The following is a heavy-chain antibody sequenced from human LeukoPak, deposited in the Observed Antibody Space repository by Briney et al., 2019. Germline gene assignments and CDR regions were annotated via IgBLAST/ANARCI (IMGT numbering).Heavy chain of an antibody. CDR1: GGSFSGYY. Sequence: SETLSLTCAVYGGSFSGYYWSWIRQPPGRGLEWIGEINHSGSTNYNPSLKSRVTIPVDTSKNQFSLKLSSVTAADTAVYYCARGILDYYDSSGYFDYWGQGTLVTVSS. CDR2: INHSGST. J-gene: IGHJ4*02. CDR3: ARGILDYYDSSGYFDY. D-gene: IGHD3-22*01. V-gene: IGHV4-34*01.